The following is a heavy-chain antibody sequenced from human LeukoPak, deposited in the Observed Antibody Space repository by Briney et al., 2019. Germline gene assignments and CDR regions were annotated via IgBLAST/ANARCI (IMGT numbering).Heavy chain of an antibody. CDR3: AHGSIAPRPLGDYFEY. D-gene: IGHD6-6*01. CDR2: SYWDDDE. Sequence: ESGPTLVKPTHTLTLTCTFSGFSLSTNGVAVGWIRQPPGKALEWLALSYWDDDERYSPSLKSRLTITKDTSKNQVVLTMTNMDPVDTGTYYCAHGSIAPRPLGDYFEYWGQGTLVTVSS. CDR1: GFSLSTNGVA. J-gene: IGHJ4*02. V-gene: IGHV2-5*02.